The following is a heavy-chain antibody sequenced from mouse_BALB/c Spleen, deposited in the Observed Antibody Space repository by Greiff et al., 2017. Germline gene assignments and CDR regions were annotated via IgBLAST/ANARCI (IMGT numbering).Heavy chain of an antibody. D-gene: IGHD5-1*01. Sequence: EVQRVESGGGLVQPGGSLRLSCATSGFTFTDYYMSWVRQHPGKALEWLGFICNKANGYTTEYSASVKGRLTISRDESQSILYLQMNTLRAEDSATDYCARQYCAAMDYWGQGTSVTVSS. J-gene: IGHJ4*01. CDR3: ARQYCAAMDY. CDR2: ICNKANGYTT. V-gene: IGHV7-3*02. CDR1: GFTFTDYY.